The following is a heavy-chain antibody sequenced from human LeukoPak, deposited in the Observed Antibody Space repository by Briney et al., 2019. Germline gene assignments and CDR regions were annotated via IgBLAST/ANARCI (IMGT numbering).Heavy chain of an antibody. Sequence: GGSLRLSCAASGFTFSNSAMSWVRQAPGKGLEWVSTLSGSGITTYYADSAKGRFTISRDNSKNTPYLQMNSLRAEDTAVYYCARGIYSSGWSYFDYWGHGTLVTVSS. D-gene: IGHD6-19*01. V-gene: IGHV3-23*01. CDR1: GFTFSNSA. J-gene: IGHJ4*01. CDR3: ARGIYSSGWSYFDY. CDR2: LSGSGITT.